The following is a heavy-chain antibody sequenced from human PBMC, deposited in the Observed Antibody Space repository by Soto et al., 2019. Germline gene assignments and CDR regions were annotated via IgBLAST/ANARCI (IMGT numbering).Heavy chain of an antibody. J-gene: IGHJ6*02. Sequence: SVKVSCKASGGTFSSYAISWVRQAPGQGLEWMGGIIPIFGTANYAQKFQGRVTITADESTSTAYMELSSLRSEDTAVYYCAREEPYYGSWAGGMDVWGQGTTVTVSS. CDR1: GGTFSSYA. D-gene: IGHD3-10*01. V-gene: IGHV1-69*13. CDR3: AREEPYYGSWAGGMDV. CDR2: IIPIFGTA.